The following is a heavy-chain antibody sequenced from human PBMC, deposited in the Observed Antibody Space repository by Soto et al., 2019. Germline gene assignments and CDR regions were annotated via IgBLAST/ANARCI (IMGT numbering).Heavy chain of an antibody. CDR3: FFKLMVYASDAFYI. Sequence: GESLKISCKGSGYSFTSYWIGWVRQMPGKGLEWMGIIYPGDSDTRYSPSFQGQVTISADKSISTAYLQWSSLKASDTAMYYCFFKLMVYASDAFYIWAQGTLVPVSS. CDR2: IYPGDSDT. J-gene: IGHJ3*02. V-gene: IGHV5-51*01. CDR1: GYSFTSYW. D-gene: IGHD2-8*01.